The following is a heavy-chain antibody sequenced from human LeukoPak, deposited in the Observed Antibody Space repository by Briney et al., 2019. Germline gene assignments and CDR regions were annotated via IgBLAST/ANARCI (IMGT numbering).Heavy chain of an antibody. V-gene: IGHV4-4*02. D-gene: IGHD6-19*01. Sequence: SGTLSLTCAVSVGSIISSNWWSWVRQPPGKGLGGIGVIYHSGSTHYTPSLKSRVTISVDKSKNLFSLKLSSVTAADTAVYYCARGGDSSGWPIFDYWGQGTLVTVSS. CDR1: VGSIISSNW. CDR2: IYHSGST. J-gene: IGHJ4*02. CDR3: ARGGDSSGWPIFDY.